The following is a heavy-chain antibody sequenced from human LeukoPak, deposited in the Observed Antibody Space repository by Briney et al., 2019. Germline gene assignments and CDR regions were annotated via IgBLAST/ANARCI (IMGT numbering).Heavy chain of an antibody. D-gene: IGHD2-8*02. CDR1: GFTFSSSA. CDR2: LSGSGGST. CDR3: AKAPLLTPEN. V-gene: IGHV3-23*01. J-gene: IGHJ4*02. Sequence: GGSLRLSCAASGFTFSSSAMSWVRQAPGKGLEWVPGLSGSGGSTYYADSVKGRFTISRDNSKNTLYLQVNSLRAEDTAVYYCAKAPLLTPENWGQGTLVIVSS.